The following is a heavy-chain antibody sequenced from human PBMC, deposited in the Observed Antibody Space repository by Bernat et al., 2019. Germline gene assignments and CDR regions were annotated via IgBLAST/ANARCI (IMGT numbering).Heavy chain of an antibody. V-gene: IGHV3-30-3*01. J-gene: IGHJ4*02. D-gene: IGHD3-22*01. Sequence: QVQLVESGGGVVQPGRSLRLSCAASGFTFSSYAMHWVRQAPGKGLEWVAVISYDGSNKYYADSVKGRFTISRDKSKNTLYLQMNSLRAEDTAVYYCARGDYDSSGYLFWGQGTLVTVSS. CDR2: ISYDGSNK. CDR3: ARGDYDSSGYLF. CDR1: GFTFSSYA.